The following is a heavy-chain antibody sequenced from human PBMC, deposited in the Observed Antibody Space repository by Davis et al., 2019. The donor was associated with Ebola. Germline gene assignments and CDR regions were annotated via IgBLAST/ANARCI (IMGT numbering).Heavy chain of an antibody. V-gene: IGHV1-46*01. D-gene: IGHD5-18*01. Sequence: ASVKVSCKASGYTFTGYYMHWVRQAPGQGLEWMGIINPSGGSTSYAQKFQGRVTMTRDTSTSTVYMELSSLRSEDTAVYYCARGRIQLWLFGWGRGVALDYWGQGTLVTVSS. CDR1: GYTFTGYY. CDR3: ARGRIQLWLFGWGRGVALDY. CDR2: INPSGGST. J-gene: IGHJ4*02.